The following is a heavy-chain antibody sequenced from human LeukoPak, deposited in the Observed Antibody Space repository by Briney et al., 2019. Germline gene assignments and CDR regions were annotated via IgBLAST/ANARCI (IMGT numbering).Heavy chain of an antibody. Sequence: ASVKVSCKASGGTFSSYAISWVRQAPGQGLEWMGWISAYNGNTNYAQKLQGRVTMTTDTSTSTAYMELRSLRSDDTAVYYCARDLPQGWEQPGPYNWFDPWGQGTLVTVSS. D-gene: IGHD1-26*01. J-gene: IGHJ5*02. CDR3: ARDLPQGWEQPGPYNWFDP. V-gene: IGHV1-18*01. CDR2: ISAYNGNT. CDR1: GGTFSSYA.